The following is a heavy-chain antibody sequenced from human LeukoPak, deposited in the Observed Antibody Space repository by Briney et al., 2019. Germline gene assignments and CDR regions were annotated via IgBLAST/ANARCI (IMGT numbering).Heavy chain of an antibody. CDR2: IYSGGST. CDR3: ARGVALHSDGWTPPVY. Sequence: GGSLRLSCAASGFSVSSNCMSWVRQAPGKGLEGVSVIYSGGSTYYVDSVKGRFTISRDNSKNTLYLQMNSLRAEHTGVYYCARGVALHSDGWTPPVYWGQGTLVTVSS. J-gene: IGHJ4*02. CDR1: GFSVSSNC. D-gene: IGHD6-19*01. V-gene: IGHV3-66*01.